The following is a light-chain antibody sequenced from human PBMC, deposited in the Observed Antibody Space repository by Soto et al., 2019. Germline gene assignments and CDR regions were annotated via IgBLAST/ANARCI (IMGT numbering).Light chain of an antibody. CDR3: SSYNTSNTRQIV. CDR2: DAS. J-gene: IGLJ1*01. Sequence: QSALTQPASVSGSPGQSITISCTGTSSDVGGYNYVSWYQHHPGKAPKLMIYDASNRPSGVSNRFSGSKSGNTASLTISGLQPEDEADYYCSSYNTSNTRQIVLGTGTKVTVL. V-gene: IGLV2-14*03. CDR1: SSDVGGYNY.